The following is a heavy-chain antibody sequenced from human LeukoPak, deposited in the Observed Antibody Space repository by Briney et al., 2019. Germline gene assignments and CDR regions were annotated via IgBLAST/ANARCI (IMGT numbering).Heavy chain of an antibody. V-gene: IGHV5-51*01. CDR1: GYSFTSYW. CDR2: IYPGDSDT. CDR3: ATGPFGYNYLLDY. Sequence: GESLKISCKGSGYSFTSYWIGRVRQMPGKGLEWMGIIYPGDSDTRYSPSFQGHVTISADKSISTAYLQWSSLKASDTAMYYCATGPFGYNYLLDYWGQGTLVTVSS. J-gene: IGHJ4*02. D-gene: IGHD5-24*01.